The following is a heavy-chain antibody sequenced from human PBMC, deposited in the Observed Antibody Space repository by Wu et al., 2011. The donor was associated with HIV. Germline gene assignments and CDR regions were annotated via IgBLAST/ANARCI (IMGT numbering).Heavy chain of an antibody. J-gene: IGHJ6*02. D-gene: IGHD3-22*01. Sequence: QVQLVQAGAEVKKPGASVKVSCKASGYPFTDYYLHWVRQAPGQGLEWMGWINPKSGDTHYTQTFQGRVTMTRDTSMNTAYMDLSGLRSDDTAVYYCARVSEPTYYYESSGLYSVDVWGQGTTVTVSS. V-gene: IGHV1-2*02. CDR3: ARVSEPTYYYESSGLYSVDV. CDR2: INPKSGDT. CDR1: GYPFTDYY.